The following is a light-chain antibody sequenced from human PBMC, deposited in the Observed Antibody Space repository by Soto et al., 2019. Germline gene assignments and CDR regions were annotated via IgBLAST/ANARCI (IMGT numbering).Light chain of an antibody. CDR1: QDISNY. V-gene: IGKV1-33*01. Sequence: DIQMTQSPSSLSASVGDRVTITCQASQDISNYLNWYQQKPGKAPKLLIYDASNLETGVPSRFSGSGSGTDFTSTISSPQPEDIATYYCQQYDNLPWTFGQGTKVEIK. J-gene: IGKJ1*01. CDR2: DAS. CDR3: QQYDNLPWT.